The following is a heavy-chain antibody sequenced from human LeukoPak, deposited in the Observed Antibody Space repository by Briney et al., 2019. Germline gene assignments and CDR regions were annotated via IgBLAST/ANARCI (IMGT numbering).Heavy chain of an antibody. CDR3: ARESGLIWFDP. J-gene: IGHJ5*02. Sequence: ASVKVSCKASGYTFTGYYMHWVRQAPGQGREWMGWINPNSGGTNYTQKFQGRVTMTRDTSISTAYMELSRLRSDDTAVYYCARESGLIWFDPWGQGTLVTVSS. CDR2: INPNSGGT. V-gene: IGHV1-2*02. CDR1: GYTFTGYY. D-gene: IGHD3-10*01.